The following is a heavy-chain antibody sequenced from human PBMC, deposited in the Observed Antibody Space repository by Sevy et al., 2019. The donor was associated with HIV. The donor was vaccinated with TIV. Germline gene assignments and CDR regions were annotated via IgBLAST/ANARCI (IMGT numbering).Heavy chain of an antibody. CDR2: ISYDGSNR. J-gene: IGHJ1*01. V-gene: IGHV3-30-3*01. Sequence: GGSLRLSCAASGFTFTYYSMLWVRQAPGKGLEWVATISYDGSNRHYADSVQGRFTISRDNSKNSLFLQMNSLRAEDTAAYYCALERLYSNVAEYFQNWGQGTLVTVSS. CDR3: ALERLYSNVAEYFQN. CDR1: GFTFTYYS. D-gene: IGHD1-1*01.